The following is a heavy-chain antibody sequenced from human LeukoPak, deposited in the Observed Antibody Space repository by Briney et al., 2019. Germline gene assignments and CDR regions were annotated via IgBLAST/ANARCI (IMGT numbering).Heavy chain of an antibody. CDR1: GFTFDDYA. CDR2: ISWNSGSI. CDR3: AKGPGAYYYGSGRFDP. J-gene: IGHJ5*01. V-gene: IGHV3-9*03. Sequence: GGSLRLSCAASGFTFDDYAMHWVRQAPGKGLEWVSGISWNSGSIGYADSVKGRFTISRDNAKNSLYLQMNSLRAEDMALYYCAKGPGAYYYGSGRFDPWGKEPWSPSPQ. D-gene: IGHD3-10*01.